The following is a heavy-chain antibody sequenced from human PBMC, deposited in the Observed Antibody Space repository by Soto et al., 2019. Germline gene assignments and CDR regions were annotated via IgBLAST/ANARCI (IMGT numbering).Heavy chain of an antibody. J-gene: IGHJ3*02. Sequence: SETLSLTCTVSGCSISSYYWSWIRQPPGKGLEWIGYIYYSGSTNYNPSLKSRVTISVDTSKNQFSLKLSSVTAADTAVYYCARDSASKHKDAFDIWGQGTMVTVSS. D-gene: IGHD2-21*01. V-gene: IGHV4-59*01. CDR1: GCSISSYY. CDR3: ARDSASKHKDAFDI. CDR2: IYYSGST.